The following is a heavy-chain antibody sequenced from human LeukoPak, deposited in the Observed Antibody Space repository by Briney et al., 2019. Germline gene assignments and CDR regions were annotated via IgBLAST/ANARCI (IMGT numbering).Heavy chain of an antibody. CDR2: IYPGDSDT. V-gene: IGHV5-51*01. D-gene: IGHD2-2*01. J-gene: IGHJ5*02. Sequence: GESLKIPCKGSGYSFTSYWIGWVRQMPGKGLEWMGIIYPGDSDTRYSPSFQGQVTISADKSISTAYLQWSSLKASDTAMYYCARSSSPAAEYNWFDPWGQGTLVTVSS. CDR3: ARSSSPAAEYNWFDP. CDR1: GYSFTSYW.